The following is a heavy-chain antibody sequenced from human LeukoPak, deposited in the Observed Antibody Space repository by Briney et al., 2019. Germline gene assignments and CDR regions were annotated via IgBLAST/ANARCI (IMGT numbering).Heavy chain of an antibody. CDR1: GFTFSDPY. J-gene: IGHJ4*02. D-gene: IGHD3-10*01. V-gene: IGHV3-11*04. Sequence: GGSLRLSCEASGFTFSDPYMSWIRQAPGKGLECLSYISGSGTDINYADSVRGRFTISRDNAKNLLYLQMNDLRVEDTAVYYCARHALLWFGELSNFDYWGQGTLVTVSS. CDR3: ARHALLWFGELSNFDY. CDR2: ISGSGTDI.